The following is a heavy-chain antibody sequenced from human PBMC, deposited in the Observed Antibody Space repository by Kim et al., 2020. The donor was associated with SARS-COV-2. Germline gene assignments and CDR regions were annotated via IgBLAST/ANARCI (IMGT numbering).Heavy chain of an antibody. CDR3: TSWYSSGWTVDY. D-gene: IGHD6-19*01. CDR2: IRSKAYGGTT. CDR1: GFTFGDYA. Sequence: GGSLRLSCSASGFTFGDYAMSWVRQAPGKGLEWVGFIRSKAYGGTTEYAASVKGRFTISRDDFKSIAYLQMNSLKTEDTAVYYCTSWYSSGWTVDYWGQGTLVTVSS. V-gene: IGHV3-49*04. J-gene: IGHJ4*02.